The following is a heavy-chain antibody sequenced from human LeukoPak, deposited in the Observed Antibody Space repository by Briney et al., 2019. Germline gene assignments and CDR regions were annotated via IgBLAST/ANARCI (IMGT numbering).Heavy chain of an antibody. D-gene: IGHD1-1*01. V-gene: IGHV3-48*04. CDR3: TKVEVGARTADY. CDR1: GFTFSSYS. CDR2: IDDVGSTI. J-gene: IGHJ4*02. Sequence: PGGSLRLSCAASGFTFSSYSMNWVRQAPGKGLEWVSYIDDVGSTIYYADSVKGRFTISRDNAKDSLYLQMNSLRVEDTAVYYCTKVEVGARTADYWGQGTLVTVSS.